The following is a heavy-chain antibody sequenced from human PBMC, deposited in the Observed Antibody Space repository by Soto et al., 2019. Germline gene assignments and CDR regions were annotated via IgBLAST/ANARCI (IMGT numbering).Heavy chain of an antibody. CDR3: ARDRVVVVAATRDSWFDP. J-gene: IGHJ5*02. D-gene: IGHD2-15*01. CDR2: IYTSGST. CDR1: GGSISSYY. Sequence: WETLSLTCTVSGGSISSYYWSWIRQPAGKGLEWIGRIYTSGSTNYNPSLKSRVTMSVDTSKNQFSLKLSSVTAADTAVYYCARDRVVVVAATRDSWFDPWGQGTLVTVSS. V-gene: IGHV4-4*07.